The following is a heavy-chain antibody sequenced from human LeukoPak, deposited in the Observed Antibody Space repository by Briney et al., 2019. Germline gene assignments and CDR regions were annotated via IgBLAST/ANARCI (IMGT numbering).Heavy chain of an antibody. CDR3: ARAPFVVAVYGMDV. J-gene: IGHJ6*02. V-gene: IGHV4-34*01. CDR1: GGSFSGYY. D-gene: IGHD2-15*01. Sequence: SESLSLTCAVYGGSFSGYYWSWIRQPPGKGLEWIGEINHSGSTNYNPSLKSRVTISVDTSKNQFSLKLSSVTAADTAVYYCARAPFVVAVYGMDVWGQGTTVTVSS. CDR2: INHSGST.